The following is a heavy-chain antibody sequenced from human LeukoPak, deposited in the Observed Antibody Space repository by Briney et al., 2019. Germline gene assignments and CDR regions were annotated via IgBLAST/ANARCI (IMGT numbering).Heavy chain of an antibody. CDR1: EDSFSNYA. D-gene: IGHD4-17*01. CDR2: IIPIADTA. J-gene: IGHJ4*02. V-gene: IGHV1-69*05. CDR3: ARSKGDYGISDF. Sequence: SVKVSCKSSEDSFSNYAISLVRQAPGQGLEWMGGIIPIADTANYAQRFQGRVTITTDESTTTAYMDLSSLTSEDTAVYFCARSKGDYGISDFWGQGTLVIVSS.